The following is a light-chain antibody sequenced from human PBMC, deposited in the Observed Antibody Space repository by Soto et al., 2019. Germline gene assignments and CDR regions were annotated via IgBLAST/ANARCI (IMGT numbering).Light chain of an antibody. J-gene: IGLJ2*01. V-gene: IGLV1-44*01. Sequence: QSVLTQPPSASGTPGQRVTISCSGSSSNIGSNFVYWYQQRPGTAPRLLIYADNQRPSGVPDRFSGSKSGTSASLAISGLQSEDAADYYCATWDDSLNGVVFGGGTKLTVL. CDR3: ATWDDSLNGVV. CDR1: SSNIGSNF. CDR2: ADN.